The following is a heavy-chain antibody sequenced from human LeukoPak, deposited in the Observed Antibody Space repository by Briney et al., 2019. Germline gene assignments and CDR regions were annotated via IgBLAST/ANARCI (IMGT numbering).Heavy chain of an antibody. CDR2: IKQDGSDK. V-gene: IGHV3-7*03. D-gene: IGHD3-10*01. J-gene: IGHJ4*02. CDR3: ARYGSGGLYYFDY. Sequence: GSLRLSCAASGFTFSSYWMNWVRQAPGKGLEWVANIKQDGSDKYYVDSVKGRFTISRDNAKNSLYLQMNSLRAEDTAVYYCARYGSGGLYYFDYWGQGTLVTVSS. CDR1: GFTFSSYW.